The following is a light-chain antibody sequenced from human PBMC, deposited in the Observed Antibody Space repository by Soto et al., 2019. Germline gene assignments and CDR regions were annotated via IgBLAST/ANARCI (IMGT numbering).Light chain of an antibody. CDR1: QSISHF. J-gene: IGKJ5*01. Sequence: DIQMTQSPSTLSASVGDRVTITCRASQSISHFLAWYQQKPGKVPKLLIYDASNLGSGVPSRFSGSGSGTHFTLTISSLQPEDFATYYCQQANTFPLTFGQGTRLEI. CDR2: DAS. CDR3: QQANTFPLT. V-gene: IGKV1-5*01.